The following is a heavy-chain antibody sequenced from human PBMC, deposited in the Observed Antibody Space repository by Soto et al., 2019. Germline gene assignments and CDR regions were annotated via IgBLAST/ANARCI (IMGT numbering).Heavy chain of an antibody. V-gene: IGHV5-51*01. D-gene: IGHD3-22*01. CDR2: IYPDDSDT. CDR1: GYSFTSYW. CDR3: ARKIYDSDTGPNFQYYFDS. J-gene: IGHJ4*02. Sequence: GESLKISCKGSGYSFTSYWIGWVRQMPGKGLEWMGIIYPDDSDTRYSPSFQGQVTISVDKSITTAYLQWSSLKASDTAMYYCARKIYDSDTGPNFQYYFDSWGQGTPVTVSS.